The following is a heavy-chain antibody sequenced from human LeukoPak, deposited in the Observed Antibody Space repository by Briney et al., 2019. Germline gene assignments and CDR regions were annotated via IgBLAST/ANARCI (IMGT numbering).Heavy chain of an antibody. CDR2: IYTSGST. CDR1: GASISSGSYY. Sequence: SETLSLTCTVSGASISSGSYYWSWIRQPAGKGLEWIGRIYTSGSTNYNPSLKSRVTISVDTSKNQFSLKLSSVTAADTAVYYCARVLMRRIFGVVIPNWFDPWGQGTLVTVSS. D-gene: IGHD3-3*01. J-gene: IGHJ5*02. V-gene: IGHV4-61*02. CDR3: ARVLMRRIFGVVIPNWFDP.